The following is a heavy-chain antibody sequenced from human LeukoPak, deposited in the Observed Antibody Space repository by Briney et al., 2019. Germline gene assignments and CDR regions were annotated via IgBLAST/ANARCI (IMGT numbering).Heavy chain of an antibody. D-gene: IGHD6-6*01. J-gene: IGHJ5*02. V-gene: IGHV4-31*03. CDR1: GGSISSGGYY. Sequence: SETLSLTCTVSGGSISSGGYYWSWIRQHPGKGLEWIGYIYYSGSTYYNPSLKSRVTISVDTSKNQLSLKLSSVTAADTAVYYCARGRGAYSSSSLPPYNWFDPWGQGTLVTVSS. CDR2: IYYSGST. CDR3: ARGRGAYSSSSLPPYNWFDP.